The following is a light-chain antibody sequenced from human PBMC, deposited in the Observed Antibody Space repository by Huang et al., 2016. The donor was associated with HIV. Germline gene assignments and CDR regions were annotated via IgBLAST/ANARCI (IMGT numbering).Light chain of an antibody. CDR2: GPS. CDR1: QSVSVSY. Sequence: EIVLTQSPGTLSLSPGERATLSCRASQSVSVSYLAWYQQKPGQAPRLLIYGPSSRATGIPDRFNGSGSGTDFTLTISRVEPEDFTVYYCHHYGSSPYTFGQGTKLEIK. V-gene: IGKV3-20*01. CDR3: HHYGSSPYT. J-gene: IGKJ2*01.